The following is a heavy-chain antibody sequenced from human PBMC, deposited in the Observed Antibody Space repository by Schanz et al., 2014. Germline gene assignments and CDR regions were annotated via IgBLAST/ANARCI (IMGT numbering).Heavy chain of an antibody. V-gene: IGHV3-48*01. D-gene: IGHD6-19*01. Sequence: EVQLVESGGGLVQPRGSLRLSCAASEFSFSSFGMNWVRQAPGKGLEWVSYISSSSSTIYYADSVKGRFTISRDNAKNSLYLQMNSLTAEDTALYFCATDYSGGGCHIWGQGTMVTVSS. CDR3: ATDYSGGGCHI. J-gene: IGHJ3*02. CDR2: ISSSSSTI. CDR1: EFSFSSFG.